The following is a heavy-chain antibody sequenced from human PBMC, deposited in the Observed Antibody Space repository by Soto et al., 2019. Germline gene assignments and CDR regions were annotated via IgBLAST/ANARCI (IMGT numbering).Heavy chain of an antibody. CDR3: ATSVNSAMAFDY. V-gene: IGHV1-46*01. J-gene: IGHJ4*01. Sequence: QVQLVQSGAEVKKPGASVKVSCKASGYTFTHYYIHWVRQAPGQGLEWMGIINPNGGSTTYAQKFLAGFTMTRHTSTSTVYMELSSLRSKYSAVYYCATSVNSAMAFDYWGHGILVTVSS. D-gene: IGHD5-18*01. CDR1: GYTFTHYY. CDR2: INPNGGST.